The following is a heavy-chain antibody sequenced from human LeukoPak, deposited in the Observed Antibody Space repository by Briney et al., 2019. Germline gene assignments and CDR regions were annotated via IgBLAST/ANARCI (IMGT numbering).Heavy chain of an antibody. Sequence: GGSLRLSCAASGFTFSGYAMSWVRQAPGKGLEWVSAISGSGGSTYYADSVKGRFTISRDNSKNTLYLRMNSLRAEDTAVYYCASPGGRERFDPWGQGTLVTVSS. CDR1: GFTFSGYA. J-gene: IGHJ5*02. V-gene: IGHV3-23*01. CDR3: ASPGGRERFDP. CDR2: ISGSGGST. D-gene: IGHD1-1*01.